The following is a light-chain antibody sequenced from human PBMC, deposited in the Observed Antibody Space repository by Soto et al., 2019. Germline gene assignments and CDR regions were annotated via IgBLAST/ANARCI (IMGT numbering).Light chain of an antibody. CDR3: MQALQSLT. CDR2: FGS. J-gene: IGKJ5*01. CDR1: QILLYNNTYNY. V-gene: IGKV2-28*01. Sequence: VMSQTPLTLPVTPGEPASISCRSCQILLYNNTYNYLDWYVQKPGQSPQLLIYFGSNRAPGVPDRFSGSGSGTDFTLKINRVEAEDVGTYYCMQALQSLTFGQGTRLEIK.